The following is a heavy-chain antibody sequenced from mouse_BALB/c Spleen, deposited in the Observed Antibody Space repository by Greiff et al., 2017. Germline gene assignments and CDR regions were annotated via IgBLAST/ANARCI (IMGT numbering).Heavy chain of an antibody. Sequence: VQLQQSGPELVKPGASVKISCKASGYSFTSYYIHWVKQRPGQGLEWIGWIFPGSGNTKYNEKFKGKATLTADTSSSTAYMQLSSLTSEDSAVCFCAGGYYGYDVEYMDVWGAGTTVTVSS. J-gene: IGHJ1*01. V-gene: IGHV1-66*01. D-gene: IGHD2-2*01. CDR2: IFPGSGNT. CDR1: GYSFTSYY. CDR3: AGGYYGYDVEYMDV.